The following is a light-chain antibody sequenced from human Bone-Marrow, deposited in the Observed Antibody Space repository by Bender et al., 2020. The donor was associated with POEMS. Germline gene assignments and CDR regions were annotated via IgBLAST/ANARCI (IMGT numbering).Light chain of an antibody. CDR3: ATWDDSLNGWV. J-gene: IGLJ3*02. CDR2: NNS. CDR1: SSKFGSYP. V-gene: IGLV1-44*01. Sequence: QSVLTQPPSASGTPVQRVTISRSGSSSKFGSYPVNWYQQLPGAAPKLVIFNNSQRPSGVPDRFSGSNSGTSASLAISGLLSDDEADFYCATWDDSLNGWVFGGGTKLTVL.